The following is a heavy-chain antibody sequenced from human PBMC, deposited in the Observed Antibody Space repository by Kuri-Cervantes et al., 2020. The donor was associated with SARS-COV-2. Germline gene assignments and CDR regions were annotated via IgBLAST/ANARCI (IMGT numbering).Heavy chain of an antibody. V-gene: IGHV3-21*01. Sequence: GGSLRLSCAASGFTFSSHSMNWVRQAPGKGLEWVSCTSSGSTYIYYVDSVKGRFTISRDNAKNSLYLQMNSLRAEDTAVYYCARGTLVPYYYDALDVWGQGTTVTVSS. CDR1: GFTFSSHS. CDR2: TSSGSTYI. J-gene: IGHJ6*02. CDR3: ARGTLVPYYYDALDV. D-gene: IGHD3-3*01.